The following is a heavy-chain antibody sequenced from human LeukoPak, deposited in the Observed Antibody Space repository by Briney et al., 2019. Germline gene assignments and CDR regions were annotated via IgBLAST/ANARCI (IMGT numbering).Heavy chain of an antibody. CDR2: VNNDGSAT. CDR1: GFTFSSYW. Sequence: GGSLRLSCAASGFTFSSYWMHWVRQAPGKGLEWVSRVNNDGSATTYADSVKGRFTISRDNAKNSLYLQMNSLRAEDTAVYYCARDAYSSSWYPMDVWGKGTTVTVSS. J-gene: IGHJ6*04. D-gene: IGHD6-13*01. V-gene: IGHV3-74*01. CDR3: ARDAYSSSWYPMDV.